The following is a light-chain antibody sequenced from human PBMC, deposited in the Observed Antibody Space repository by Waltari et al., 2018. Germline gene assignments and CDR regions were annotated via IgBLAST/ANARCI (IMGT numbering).Light chain of an antibody. J-gene: IGLJ2*01. CDR2: GKN. V-gene: IGLV3-19*01. Sequence: SSDLTQDTAVSVALGQKVSNTCQGDIPRTYYGNWCRQKPGQPPKRVIYGKNNRPSGIPDRFSASSSGNTASLIITGAQAEDEADYYCSSRELSGHVVFGGGTRLTVL. CDR3: SSRELSGHVV. CDR1: IPRTYY.